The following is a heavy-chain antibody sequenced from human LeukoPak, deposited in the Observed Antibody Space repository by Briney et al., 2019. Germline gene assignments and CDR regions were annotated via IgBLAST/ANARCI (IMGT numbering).Heavy chain of an antibody. CDR3: AKDLVVPAAEAPYYYYGMDV. Sequence: GGSLRLSCAASGFKFKFDDYAMHWVRQAPGKGLEWVSGISWNSGSIGYADSVKGRFTISRDNAKNSLYLQMNSLRAEDTALYYCAKDLVVPAAEAPYYYYGMDVWGQGTTVTVSS. CDR2: ISWNSGSI. D-gene: IGHD2-2*01. J-gene: IGHJ6*02. CDR1: GFKFKFDDYA. V-gene: IGHV3-9*01.